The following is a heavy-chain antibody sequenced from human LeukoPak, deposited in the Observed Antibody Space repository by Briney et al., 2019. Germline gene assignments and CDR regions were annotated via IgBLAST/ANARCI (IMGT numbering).Heavy chain of an antibody. D-gene: IGHD3-22*01. CDR2: INTDGSIT. J-gene: IGHJ4*02. Sequence: GGSLRLSCAASGFTFSTYLMHWVRQAPGKGLVWVSRINTDGSITTYADSVKGRFTISRDNAKNTLYLQMNSLRDEDTAVYYCARDSDSSGHYYMDYFDYWGQGALVTVSS. CDR1: GFTFSTYL. V-gene: IGHV3-74*03. CDR3: ARDSDSSGHYYMDYFDY.